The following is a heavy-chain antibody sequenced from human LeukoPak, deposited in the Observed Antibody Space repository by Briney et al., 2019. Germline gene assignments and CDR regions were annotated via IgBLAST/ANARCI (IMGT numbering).Heavy chain of an antibody. CDR3: ARGGAHSSRPETDFDY. D-gene: IGHD6-13*01. J-gene: IGHJ4*02. V-gene: IGHV1-18*04. CDR2: ISAYNGNT. CDR1: GYTFTGYY. Sequence: ASVKVSCKASGYTFTGYYMHWVRQAPGQGLEWMGWISAYNGNTNYAQKRQGRVTMTTDTSTSTAYMELRSLRSDDTAVYYCARGGAHSSRPETDFDYWGQGTLVTVSS.